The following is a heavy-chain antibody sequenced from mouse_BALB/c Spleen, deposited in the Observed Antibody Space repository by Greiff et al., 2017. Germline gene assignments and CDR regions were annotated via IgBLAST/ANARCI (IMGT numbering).Heavy chain of an antibody. CDR3: AREEGYDSWFAY. CDR2: IWGDGST. CDR1: GFSLTGYG. Sequence: QVQLQQSGPGLVAPSQSLSITCTVSGFSLTGYGVNWVRQPPGKGLEWLGLIWGDGSTYYNSALKSRLIISKDNTKSQVFFKMNSLQTNDTAMYDCAREEGYDSWFAYWGQGTLVTVSA. J-gene: IGHJ3*01. V-gene: IGHV2-6-7*01. D-gene: IGHD2-4*01.